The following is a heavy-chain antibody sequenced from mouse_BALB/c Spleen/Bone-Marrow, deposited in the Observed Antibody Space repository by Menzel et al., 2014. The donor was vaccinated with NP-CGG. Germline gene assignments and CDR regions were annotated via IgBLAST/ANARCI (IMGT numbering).Heavy chain of an antibody. CDR1: GDSTTSSY. D-gene: IGHD1-2*01. Sequence: EVQVVESGPSLVKPSQTLSLTCSVTGDSTTSSYWNWIRKFPGNKLEYMGYISYSGNAYYNPSLKSRISLTRDTSKNQYYLQLNSVTTEDTATYFCARGNGYHFDYWGQGTTLTVSS. J-gene: IGHJ2*01. CDR3: ARGNGYHFDY. V-gene: IGHV3-8*02. CDR2: ISYSGNA.